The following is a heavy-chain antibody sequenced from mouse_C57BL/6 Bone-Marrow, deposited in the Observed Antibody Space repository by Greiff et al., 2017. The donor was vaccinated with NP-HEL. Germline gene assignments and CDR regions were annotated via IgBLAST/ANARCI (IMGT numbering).Heavy chain of an antibody. CDR1: GYAFSSYW. Sequence: VQLQQSGAELVKPGASVKISCKASGYAFSSYWMNWVKERPGKGLEWIGQIYPGDGDTTYNGKFKGKATLTADKSSSTAYMPVSSLTSEDSAVYFCARGDYGSSRFGYAMDYWGQGTSVTVSS. J-gene: IGHJ4*01. CDR3: ARGDYGSSRFGYAMDY. V-gene: IGHV1-80*01. CDR2: IYPGDGDT. D-gene: IGHD1-1*01.